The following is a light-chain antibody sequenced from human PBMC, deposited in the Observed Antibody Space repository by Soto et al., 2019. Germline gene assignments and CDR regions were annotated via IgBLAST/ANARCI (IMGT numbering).Light chain of an antibody. CDR3: QRYNNWPLT. CDR2: DTS. Sequence: EVVVRQSPATLSVSPGEGATGSCRSSQGIGDTLAWYQHKPGQTHRLLIYDTSTRATGVPARFSGSRSGTEFTLTINSLQSEDFAVYYCQRYNNWPLTFGGGTKVDIK. CDR1: QGIGDT. V-gene: IGKV3-15*01. J-gene: IGKJ4*01.